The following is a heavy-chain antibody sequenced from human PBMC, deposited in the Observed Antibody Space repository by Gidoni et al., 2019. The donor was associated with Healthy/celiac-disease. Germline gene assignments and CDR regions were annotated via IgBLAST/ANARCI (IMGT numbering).Heavy chain of an antibody. J-gene: IGHJ6*02. CDR2: IYSGGST. CDR3: ARVFGSGSYPYYYGMDV. Sequence: EVQLVESGGVLVQPVGSLRLSCAASGFTVSSHYMSWVRQAPGKGLEWVSVIYSGGSTYYADSVKGRFTISRDNSKNTLYLKMNSLRAEDTAVYYCARVFGSGSYPYYYGMDVWGQGTTVTVSS. CDR1: GFTVSSHY. D-gene: IGHD1-26*01. V-gene: IGHV3-66*01.